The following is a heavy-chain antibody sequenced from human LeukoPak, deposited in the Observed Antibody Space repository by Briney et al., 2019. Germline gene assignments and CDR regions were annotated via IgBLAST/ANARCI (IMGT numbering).Heavy chain of an antibody. Sequence: PSETLSLTCVVYGGSLSGYYWTWIRQPPGKGLEWIGEINHSGSTNYSPSLKSRVTISVDTSKNQFSLQLNSVTPEDTAVYYCTRAAARAFDIWGQGTTVTVSS. CDR2: INHSGST. CDR1: GGSLSGYY. D-gene: IGHD6-25*01. CDR3: TRAAARAFDI. V-gene: IGHV4-34*01. J-gene: IGHJ3*02.